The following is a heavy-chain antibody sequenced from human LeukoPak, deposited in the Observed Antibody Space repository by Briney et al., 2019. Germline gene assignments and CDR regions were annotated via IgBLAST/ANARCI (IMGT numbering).Heavy chain of an antibody. V-gene: IGHV1-18*04. CDR2: ISAYNGNT. CDR3: ARAYLPGTSFYYYYGMDV. J-gene: IGHJ6*02. D-gene: IGHD2-2*01. Sequence: ASVKVSCKASGYTFTGYYMHWVRQAPGQGLEWMGWISAYNGNTNYAQKLQGRVTMTTDTSTSTAYMELRSLRSDDTAVHYCARAYLPGTSFYYYYGMDVWGQGTTVTVSS. CDR1: GYTFTGYY.